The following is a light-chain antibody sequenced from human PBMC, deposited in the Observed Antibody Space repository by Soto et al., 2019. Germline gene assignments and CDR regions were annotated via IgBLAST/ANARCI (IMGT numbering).Light chain of an antibody. J-gene: IGLJ1*01. CDR2: EVT. CDR1: RSDVGGYNF. Sequence: QSALTQPPSASGSPGQSVTISCTGTRSDVGGYNFVSWYQQHPGKAPKLLIYEVTQRPSGVPDRFSASKSGNTASLTVSGLQAEDEADYYCSSYAGSTTYVFGTGTKVTV. V-gene: IGLV2-8*01. CDR3: SSYAGSTTYV.